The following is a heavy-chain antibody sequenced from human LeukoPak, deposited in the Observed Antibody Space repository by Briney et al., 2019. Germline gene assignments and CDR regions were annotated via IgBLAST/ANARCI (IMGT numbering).Heavy chain of an antibody. CDR1: GFTFSSYA. V-gene: IGHV3-23*01. CDR3: ATPYTSGWSLYFDN. D-gene: IGHD6-19*01. CDR2: ISGSGGST. J-gene: IGHJ4*02. Sequence: GGSLRLSCAASGFTFSSYAMSWVRQAPGKGLEWVSAISGSGGSTYYADSVKGRFSISRDNSKNTLYLQMNGLRAEETAMYYCATPYTSGWSLYFDNWGQGTLVTVSS.